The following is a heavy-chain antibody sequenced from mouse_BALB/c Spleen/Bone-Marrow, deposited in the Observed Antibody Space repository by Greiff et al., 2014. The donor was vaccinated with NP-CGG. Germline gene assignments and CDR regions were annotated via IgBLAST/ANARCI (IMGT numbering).Heavy chain of an antibody. D-gene: IGHD4-1*01. CDR2: ISSGGSYT. Sequence: VQLKDSGGGLVKPGGSLKLSCAASGFTFSGYAMSWVRQTPEKRLEWVATISSGGSYTYYPDSVKGRFTFSRDNAKNTLYLQMSSLRSEDTAMYYCASLTGRDYWGQGTTLTVSA. CDR1: GFTFSGYA. V-gene: IGHV5-9-3*01. CDR3: ASLTGRDY. J-gene: IGHJ2*01.